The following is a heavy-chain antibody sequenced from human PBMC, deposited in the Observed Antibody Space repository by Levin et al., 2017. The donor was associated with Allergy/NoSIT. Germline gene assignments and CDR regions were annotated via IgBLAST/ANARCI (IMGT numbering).Heavy chain of an antibody. V-gene: IGHV3-30-3*01. CDR3: ARDGDSSGWYYFDY. CDR1: GFTFSSYA. Sequence: GGSLRLSCAASGFTFSSYAMHWVRQAPGKGLEWVAVISYDGSNKYYADSVKGRFTISRDNSKNTLYLQMNSLRAEDTAVYYCARDGDSSGWYYFDYWGQGTLVTVSS. CDR2: ISYDGSNK. D-gene: IGHD6-19*01. J-gene: IGHJ4*02.